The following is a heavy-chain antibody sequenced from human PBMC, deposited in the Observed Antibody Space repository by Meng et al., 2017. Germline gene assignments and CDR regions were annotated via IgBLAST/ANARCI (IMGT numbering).Heavy chain of an antibody. J-gene: IGHJ4*02. Sequence: VQFGQFGAGGNKPGASVKFSCKPSGYNFPDYYIHWVRRAPGQGLAWMGRINPKSGDTHYAQKFQARVTMTGDTSISTAYMELRGLRSDDTAMYYCARDEDISAAGKLFGDYWGQGTLVTVSS. V-gene: IGHV1-2*06. CDR3: ARDEDISAAGKLFGDY. CDR1: GYNFPDYY. CDR2: INPKSGDT. D-gene: IGHD6-25*01.